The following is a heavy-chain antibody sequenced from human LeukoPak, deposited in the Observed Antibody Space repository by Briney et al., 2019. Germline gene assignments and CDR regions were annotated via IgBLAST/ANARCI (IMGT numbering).Heavy chain of an antibody. D-gene: IGHD3-22*01. CDR2: IYYSGST. J-gene: IGHJ3*02. CDR3: ARARRELPIMIVVARKDAFDI. CDR1: GGSISSSSYY. V-gene: IGHV4-39*01. Sequence: NPSETLSLTCTVSGGSISSSSYYWGWIRQPPGKGLEWIGSIYYSGSTYYNPSLKSRVTISVDTSKNQFSLKLSSVTAADTAVYYCARARRELPIMIVVARKDAFDIWGQGTMVTVSS.